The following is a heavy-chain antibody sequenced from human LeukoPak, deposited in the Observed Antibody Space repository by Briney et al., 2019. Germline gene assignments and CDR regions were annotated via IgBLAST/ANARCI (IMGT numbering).Heavy chain of an antibody. Sequence: SETLSLTCTVSGGSISSSSYYWGWIRQPPGKGLEWIGSIYYSGSTYYIPSLKSRVTISVDTSKNQFSLKLSSVTAADTAVYYCARRGYYDFWSGYYEEYDYWGQGTLVTVSS. V-gene: IGHV4-39*01. CDR1: GGSISSSSYY. J-gene: IGHJ4*02. D-gene: IGHD3-3*01. CDR2: IYYSGST. CDR3: ARRGYYDFWSGYYEEYDY.